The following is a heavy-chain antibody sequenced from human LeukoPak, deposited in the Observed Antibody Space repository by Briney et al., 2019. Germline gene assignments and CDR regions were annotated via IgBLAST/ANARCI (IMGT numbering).Heavy chain of an antibody. J-gene: IGHJ4*02. V-gene: IGHV3-23*01. D-gene: IGHD5-18*01. Sequence: GSLRLSCAASGFTFSSYAMSWVRQAPGKGLEWVSSTTATGGTTYYADSVKGRFTISRDNSKNMLYLQMDSLRVEDTAVYYCGKARGYSYGTEYWGQGTLVTVSS. CDR2: TTATGGTT. CDR1: GFTFSSYA. CDR3: GKARGYSYGTEY.